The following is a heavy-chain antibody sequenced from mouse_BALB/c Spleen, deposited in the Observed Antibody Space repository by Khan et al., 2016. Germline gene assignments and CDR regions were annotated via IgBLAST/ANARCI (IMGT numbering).Heavy chain of an antibody. J-gene: IGHJ3*01. CDR2: ILPGSGST. Sequence: QVQLQQSGAELMKPGASVKISCKATGYTFSSYWIEWIKERPGHGLEWIGEILPGSGSTNYTEKFKGKATFTAETSSNTAYMQLSSLTSEDSAVVNYARGAYWGQGTLVTVSA. CDR1: GYTFSSYW. CDR3: ARGAY. V-gene: IGHV1-9*01.